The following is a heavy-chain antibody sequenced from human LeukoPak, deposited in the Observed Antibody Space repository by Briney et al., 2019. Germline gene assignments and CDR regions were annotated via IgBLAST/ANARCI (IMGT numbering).Heavy chain of an antibody. D-gene: IGHD4-11*01. V-gene: IGHV3-30*04. J-gene: IGHJ4*02. CDR2: ISYDGSDR. Sequence: GGSLRLSCVASGFTFTNYGMHWVRQAPGKGLEWVAVISYDGSDRFYADSVKGRFTISRDISKNTLYLQMNSLRTEDTAVYYCVRDKSNTFDYWGQGALVTVSS. CDR3: VRDKSNTFDY. CDR1: GFTFTNYG.